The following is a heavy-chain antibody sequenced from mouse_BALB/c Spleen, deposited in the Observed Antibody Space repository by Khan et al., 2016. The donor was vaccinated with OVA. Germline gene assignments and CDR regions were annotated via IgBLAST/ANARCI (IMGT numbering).Heavy chain of an antibody. D-gene: IGHD2-10*01. CDR2: IWGDGST. CDR1: GFSLTGYG. Sequence: QVQLQQSGPGLVAPSQSLSITCTVSGFSLTGYGVSWVRQPPGKGLEWLGMIWGDGSTDYNSALKSRLSISKDNSKSQVFLKMNSLQTDDTAKYDCARAYYGNYREAMDYWGQGTSVTVSS. J-gene: IGHJ4*01. CDR3: ARAYYGNYREAMDY. V-gene: IGHV2-6-7*01.